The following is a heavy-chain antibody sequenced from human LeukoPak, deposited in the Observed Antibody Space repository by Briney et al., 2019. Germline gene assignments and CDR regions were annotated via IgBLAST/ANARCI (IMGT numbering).Heavy chain of an antibody. CDR1: GRSISCSSYH. V-gene: IGHV4-39*01. D-gene: IGHD3-10*01. J-gene: IGHJ4*02. CDR2: VYYSGST. Sequence: SSDTLSLTCTVSGRSISCSSYHWGGPRHPPGKGLEWIGSVYYSGSTYYKPSLKSRVTISVDTSKDQFSLKLCSVTSADTAVYYCARHVVIDGSLLLFGELPYYFDYWGQGTLVTVSS. CDR3: ARHVVIDGSLLLFGELPYYFDY.